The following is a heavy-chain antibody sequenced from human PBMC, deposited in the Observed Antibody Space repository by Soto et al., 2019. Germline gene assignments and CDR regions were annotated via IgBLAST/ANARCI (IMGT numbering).Heavy chain of an antibody. CDR3: AREATRNDYGFNDAFDI. CDR2: ISRSGSTI. V-gene: IGHV3-48*03. J-gene: IGHJ3*02. Sequence: GESLKISCAASGFTFSRYEMNWVRQAPGKGLEWVSYISRSGSTIYYEYSVKGRVNISRDNAKNSLYLQMNSLRAEDTAVYYCAREATRNDYGFNDAFDIWGQGTMVTVSS. CDR1: GFTFSRYE. D-gene: IGHD4-17*01.